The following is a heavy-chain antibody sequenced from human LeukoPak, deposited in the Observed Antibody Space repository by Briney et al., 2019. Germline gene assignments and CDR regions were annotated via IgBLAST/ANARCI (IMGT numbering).Heavy chain of an antibody. Sequence: PGGSLRLSCLASGFTFRDYYMTWIRQAPGKVLEWISFISSRGTTTDYADSVKGRFTISRDNANSSLFLQMNSLRAEDTALYYCARDRGSNNYFDHWGQGTLVTVSS. D-gene: IGHD2-2*01. CDR3: ARDRGSNNYFDH. J-gene: IGHJ4*02. CDR1: GFTFRDYY. V-gene: IGHV3-11*01. CDR2: ISSRGTTT.